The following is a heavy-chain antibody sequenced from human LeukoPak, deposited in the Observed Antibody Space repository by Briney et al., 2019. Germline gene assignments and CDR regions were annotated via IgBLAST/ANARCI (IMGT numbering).Heavy chain of an antibody. D-gene: IGHD5-18*01. V-gene: IGHV3-7*01. CDR1: GFTLSCYW. CDR2: IKKDGSEK. J-gene: IGHJ4*02. Sequence: GGSLRLSCAASGFTLSCYWMSWVRQAPGKGLGLVANIKKDGSEKYYVDSVKGRFTISRDNAKTPMYLQMNSLRAEDTAFYFCVSHCSGITGFTYGRGIDYWGQGTLVTVSS. CDR3: VSHCSGITGFTYGRGIDY.